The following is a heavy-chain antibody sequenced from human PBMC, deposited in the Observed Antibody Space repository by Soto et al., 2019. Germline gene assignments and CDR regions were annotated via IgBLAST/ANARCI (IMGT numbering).Heavy chain of an antibody. CDR2: IYYSGST. J-gene: IGHJ6*03. Sequence: SETLSLTCTVSGGSISSYYWSWIRQPPGKGLEWIGYIYYSGSTNYNPSLKSRVTISVDTSKNQFSLKLSSVTAADTAVYYCARDRGGGGNYYYYMDVWGKGTTVTVSS. V-gene: IGHV4-59*12. D-gene: IGHD3-10*01. CDR3: ARDRGGGGNYYYYMDV. CDR1: GGSISSYY.